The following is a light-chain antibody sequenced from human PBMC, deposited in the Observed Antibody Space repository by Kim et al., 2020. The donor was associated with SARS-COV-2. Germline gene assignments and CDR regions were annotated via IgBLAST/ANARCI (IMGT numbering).Light chain of an antibody. CDR3: QVWYSSSDHRVV. CDR2: YDS. Sequence: PGKTAMITDGGNSIGTYMVQWYQRKPAQAPILVISYDSDRPSGIPDRFSGSNSGNTATLTNSRVKAGDEADYYCQVWYSSSDHRVVFGGGTQLTVL. V-gene: IGLV3-21*04. CDR1: SIGTYM. J-gene: IGLJ2*01.